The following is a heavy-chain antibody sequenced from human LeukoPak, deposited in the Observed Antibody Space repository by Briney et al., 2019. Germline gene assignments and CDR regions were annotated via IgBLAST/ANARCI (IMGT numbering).Heavy chain of an antibody. CDR2: IYYSGST. D-gene: IGHD3-22*01. V-gene: IGHV4-39*01. CDR1: GGSISSSSYY. CDR3: ARRYYDSSGHYSDAFDI. J-gene: IGHJ3*02. Sequence: SETLSLTCTVSGGSISSSSYYWGWIRQPPGKGLEWIGSIYYSGSTYYNPSLKSRVTISVDTSKNQFSLKLSSVTAADTAVYYCARRYYDSSGHYSDAFDIWGQGTMVTVSS.